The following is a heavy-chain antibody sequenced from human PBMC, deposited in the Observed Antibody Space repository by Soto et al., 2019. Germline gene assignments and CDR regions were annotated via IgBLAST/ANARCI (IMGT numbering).Heavy chain of an antibody. CDR1: AYTFTSYV. CDR2: MNPNSGNT. V-gene: IGHV1-8*01. J-gene: IGHJ4*02. D-gene: IGHD3-16*01. CDR3: ARLKQDYAVA. Sequence: GASVKVSCKAAAYTFTSYVINWVRQATGQGLEWMGWMNPNSGNTAYAQKFQGRVTMTRNTSISTAYMELSSLRSEDTAVYYCARLKQDYAVAWGQGTLVTVSS.